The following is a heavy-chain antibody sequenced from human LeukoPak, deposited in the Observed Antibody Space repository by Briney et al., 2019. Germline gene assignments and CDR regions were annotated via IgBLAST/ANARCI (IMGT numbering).Heavy chain of an antibody. J-gene: IGHJ4*02. V-gene: IGHV3-30*18. CDR3: AKGARYITSGPFDY. CDR1: GFTFSSYG. Sequence: GGSLRLSCAASGFTFSSYGMHWVRQAPGKGLEWVAVISYDGSNKYYADSVKGRFTISRDNSKNTLYVQMNGLRAEDTAVYYCAKGARYITSGPFDYWGQGTLVTVSS. CDR2: ISYDGSNK. D-gene: IGHD6-6*01.